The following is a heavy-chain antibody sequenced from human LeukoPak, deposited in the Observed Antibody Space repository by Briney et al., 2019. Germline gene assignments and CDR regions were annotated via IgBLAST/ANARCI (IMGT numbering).Heavy chain of an antibody. V-gene: IGHV4-31*03. Sequence: SQPLSLTCTVSGDSMTRGGYYWSWVPQHPGKGLEWIGFIYHSGTTFYNPSLEGRAAISVDTSQNQFSLKLTSVTAADTAVYYCARAVDYRNYFDYWGQGTLVTVSS. CDR2: IYHSGTT. D-gene: IGHD4-11*01. CDR3: ARAVDYRNYFDY. J-gene: IGHJ4*02. CDR1: GDSMTRGGYY.